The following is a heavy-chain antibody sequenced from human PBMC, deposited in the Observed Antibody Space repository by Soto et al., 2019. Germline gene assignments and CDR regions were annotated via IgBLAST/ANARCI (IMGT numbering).Heavy chain of an antibody. CDR2: IYYSGST. D-gene: IGHD2-2*01. Sequence: SETLSLTCAVYGGSFSCYYLSWIRQPPGKGLEWIGYIYYSGSTHYNPSLKSRVTISVDTSKNQFSLKLSSVTAADTAVYYCARGVPAAISMSYWFDPWGQGTLVTVSS. J-gene: IGHJ5*02. CDR1: GGSFSCYY. CDR3: ARGVPAAISMSYWFDP. V-gene: IGHV4-34*09.